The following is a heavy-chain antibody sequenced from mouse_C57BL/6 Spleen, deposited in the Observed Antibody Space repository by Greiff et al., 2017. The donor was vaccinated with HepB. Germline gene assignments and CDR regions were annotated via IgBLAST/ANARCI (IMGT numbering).Heavy chain of an antibody. CDR3: ARPLTGEYYFGY. CDR2: ISSGSSTI. V-gene: IGHV5-17*01. CDR1: GFTFSDYG. D-gene: IGHD4-1*01. Sequence: EVNLVESGGGLVKPGGSLKLSCAASGFTFSDYGMHWVRQAPEKGLEWVAYISSGSSTIYYADTVKGRFTISRDNAKNTLFLQMTSLRSEDTAMYYCARPLTGEYYFGYWGQGTTLTVSS. J-gene: IGHJ2*01.